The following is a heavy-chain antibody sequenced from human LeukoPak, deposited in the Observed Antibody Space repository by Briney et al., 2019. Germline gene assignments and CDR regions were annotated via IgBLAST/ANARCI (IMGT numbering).Heavy chain of an antibody. CDR2: INADGSDK. CDR3: MPGRGY. Sequence: PGGSLRLSCTASGFPFQSYWMNWVRQAPGKGLELVANINADGSDKYFMDSVKGRFSISRDNANNRLYLQMTSLRAEDTAVYYCMPGRGYWGLGTLVAVSS. D-gene: IGHD2-8*02. V-gene: IGHV3-7*01. CDR1: GFPFQSYW. J-gene: IGHJ4*02.